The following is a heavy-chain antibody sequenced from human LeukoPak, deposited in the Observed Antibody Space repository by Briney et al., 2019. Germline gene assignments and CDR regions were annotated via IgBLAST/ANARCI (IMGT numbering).Heavy chain of an antibody. Sequence: PSETLSLTCAVYGGSFSGYYWSWIRQPPGKGLEWIGEINHSGSTNYNPSLKSRVTISVDTSKNQFSLKLSSVTAADTAVYYCARRYDTFDYWGQGTLVTVSS. V-gene: IGHV4-34*01. CDR2: INHSGST. CDR3: ARRYDTFDY. CDR1: GGSFSGYY. J-gene: IGHJ4*02. D-gene: IGHD5-12*01.